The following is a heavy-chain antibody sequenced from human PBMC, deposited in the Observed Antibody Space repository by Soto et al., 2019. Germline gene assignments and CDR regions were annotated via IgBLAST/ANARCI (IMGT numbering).Heavy chain of an antibody. CDR2: MNTNSGKT. CDR3: ARERGASSPFDY. Sequence: QVQLVQSGAEVKKPGASVKVSCKASGYTFTSYDINWVRQATGQGLAWMGWMNTNSGKTGYAQKFQGRVTMTRNTSISTAYRELSSLRSEDTAVYYCARERGASSPFDYWGQGTLVTVSS. V-gene: IGHV1-8*01. J-gene: IGHJ4*02. CDR1: GYTFTSYD. D-gene: IGHD6-19*01.